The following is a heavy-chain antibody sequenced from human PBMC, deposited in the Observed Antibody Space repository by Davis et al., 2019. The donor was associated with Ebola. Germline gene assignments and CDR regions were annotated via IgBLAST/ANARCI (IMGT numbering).Heavy chain of an antibody. V-gene: IGHV3-7*01. J-gene: IGHJ4*02. Sequence: GESLKISCAASGFTFSSYWMSWVRQAPGKGLEWVANIKQDGSGKYYVDSVKGRFTISRDNAKNSLYLQMNSLRAEDTAVYYCASTKRRYYDILTGYYTQFDYWGQGTLVTVSS. CDR1: GFTFSSYW. CDR2: IKQDGSGK. CDR3: ASTKRRYYDILTGYYTQFDY. D-gene: IGHD3-9*01.